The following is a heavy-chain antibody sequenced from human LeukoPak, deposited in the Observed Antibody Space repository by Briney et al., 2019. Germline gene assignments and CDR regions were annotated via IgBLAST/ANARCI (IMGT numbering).Heavy chain of an antibody. J-gene: IGHJ6*03. D-gene: IGHD3-10*01. Sequence: PGGSLRLSCAASGFNFGSYSMTWVRQAPGKGLEWVSVISADSATTFYADSVKGRFTISRDNAKNTVFLQMSSLRAEDTAVYYCARDEKAWFGEFYYYYYYMDVWGKGTTVTISS. CDR2: ISADSATT. CDR3: ARDEKAWFGEFYYYYYYMDV. CDR1: GFNFGSYS. V-gene: IGHV3-23*01.